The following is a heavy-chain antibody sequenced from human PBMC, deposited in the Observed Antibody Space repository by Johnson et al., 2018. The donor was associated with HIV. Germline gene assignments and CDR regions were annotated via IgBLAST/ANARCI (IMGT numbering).Heavy chain of an antibody. CDR2: IWYDGSNK. V-gene: IGHV3-33*06. Sequence: QVQLVESGGGVVQPGRSLRLSCAASGFTFSSYGMHWVRQAPGKGLEWVAVIWYDGSNKYYADSVKGRFTISRDNSKNTLYLQMNSLRIEDTAVYYCAKDSLYSLTSGTTRKDIWGQGTMVTVSS. CDR3: AKDSLYSLTSGTTRKDI. CDR1: GFTFSSYG. J-gene: IGHJ3*02. D-gene: IGHD1-26*01.